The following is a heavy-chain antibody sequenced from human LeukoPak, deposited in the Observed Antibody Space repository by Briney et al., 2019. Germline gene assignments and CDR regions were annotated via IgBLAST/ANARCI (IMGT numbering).Heavy chain of an antibody. CDR3: ARTVAAAGPMDY. CDR1: GFTFSTYS. Sequence: GGSLRLSCAASGFTFSTYSVNWVRQAPGKGLEWVSSISGSTTYIYYADSAKGRFTISRDDSKNTLYLQMSSLRTEDTAVYYCARTVAAAGPMDYWGQGTLVTVSS. J-gene: IGHJ4*02. CDR2: ISGSTTYI. D-gene: IGHD6-13*01. V-gene: IGHV3-21*01.